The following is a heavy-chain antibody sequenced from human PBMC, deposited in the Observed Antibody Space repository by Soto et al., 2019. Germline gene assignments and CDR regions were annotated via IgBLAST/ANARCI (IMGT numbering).Heavy chain of an antibody. D-gene: IGHD3-10*01. CDR1: GFTFSSYG. V-gene: IGHV3-30*18. CDR2: ISYDGSNK. CDR3: AKDPLYRRAMVRGVIMPHVDY. Sequence: PGGSLRLSCAASGFTFSSYGMHWVRQAPGKGLEWVAVISYDGSNKYYADSVKGRFTISRDNSKNTLYLQMNSLRAEDTAVYYCAKDPLYRRAMVRGVIMPHVDYWGQGTLVTVSS. J-gene: IGHJ4*02.